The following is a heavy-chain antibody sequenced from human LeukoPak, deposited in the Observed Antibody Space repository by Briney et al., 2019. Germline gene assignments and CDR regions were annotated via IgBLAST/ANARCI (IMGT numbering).Heavy chain of an antibody. CDR1: GCSISSYY. D-gene: IGHD4-17*01. CDR3: ASKTIYGDYLAFDI. V-gene: IGHV4-59*01. CDR2: IYYSGST. Sequence: SETLSLTCTVSGCSISSYYWSWLRQPPGKGLEWFGYIYYSGSTSYNTSLKSRVTISVDPSKNQFSLTLSSVTAADTAVYYCASKTIYGDYLAFDIWGQGTMVTVSS. J-gene: IGHJ3*02.